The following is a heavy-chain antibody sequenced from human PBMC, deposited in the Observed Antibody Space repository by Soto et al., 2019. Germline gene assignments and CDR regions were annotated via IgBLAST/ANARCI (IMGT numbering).Heavy chain of an antibody. V-gene: IGHV4-34*01. CDR2: INHSGST. D-gene: IGHD1-7*01. CDR1: GGSFSGYY. Sequence: SETLSLTCAVYGGSFSGYYWSWIRQPPGKGLEWIGEINHSGSTNYNPSLKSRVTISVDTSKNQFSLKLSSVTAADTAVYYCARSRNWNYELGSYMDVWGKGTTVTVSS. CDR3: ARSRNWNYELGSYMDV. J-gene: IGHJ6*03.